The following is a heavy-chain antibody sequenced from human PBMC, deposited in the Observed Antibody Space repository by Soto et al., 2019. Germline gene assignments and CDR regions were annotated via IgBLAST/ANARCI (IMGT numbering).Heavy chain of an antibody. CDR1: GGSISSGGYY. J-gene: IGHJ5*02. V-gene: IGHV4-31*03. CDR2: IYYSGST. CDR3: AWWGGIVVVPAENWFAP. D-gene: IGHD2-2*01. Sequence: TLSLTCTVSGGSISSGGYYWSWIRQHPGKGLAWIGYIYYSGSTYYNPSLKSRVTISVDTSKNQFSLKLSSLTAADTAVYYCAWWGGIVVVPAENWFAPWGQGTLVAVSS.